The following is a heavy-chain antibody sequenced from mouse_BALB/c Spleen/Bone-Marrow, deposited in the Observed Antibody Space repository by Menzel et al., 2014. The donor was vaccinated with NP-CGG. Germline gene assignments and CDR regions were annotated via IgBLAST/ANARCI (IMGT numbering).Heavy chain of an antibody. CDR2: FHPFNDDT. V-gene: IGHV1-47*01. J-gene: IGHJ4*01. Sequence: VQVVESGAEVVKPGASVKMSCKALGYTFTTYPIEWMKQNHGKSLEWIGNFHPFNDDTKYNEKFKDKAKLTVEKSSSTVYLEVSRLTADDSAIYYCARKGPRNAMDYWGQGTSVTGSS. CDR1: GYTFTTYP. CDR3: ARKGPRNAMDY. D-gene: IGHD3-3*01.